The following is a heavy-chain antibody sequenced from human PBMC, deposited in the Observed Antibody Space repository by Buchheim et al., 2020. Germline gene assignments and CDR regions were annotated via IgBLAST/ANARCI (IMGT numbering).Heavy chain of an antibody. J-gene: IGHJ6*02. CDR1: GGSVSTYY. CDR3: ARVPYNWNYEGMDV. Sequence: QVQLQESGPGLVKPSETLSLTCTVSGGSVSTYYWSWIRQPSGKGLEWIGYIYYSGSTSYNPSLKRRVTISVDTSKKQISLKLSSVTAADTAVYYCARVPYNWNYEGMDVWGQGTT. CDR2: IYYSGST. V-gene: IGHV4-59*02. D-gene: IGHD1-20*01.